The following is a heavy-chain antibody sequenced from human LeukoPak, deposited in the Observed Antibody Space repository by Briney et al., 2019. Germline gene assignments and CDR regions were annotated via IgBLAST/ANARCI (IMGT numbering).Heavy chain of an antibody. Sequence: GGSLRLSCAASGFTFSSYSMNWVRQAPGKGLEWVSSISSSSSYIYYADSVKGRFTISRDNTKNSLYLQMNSLRAEDTAVYYCARDQVGIVVVVAATHYAFDIWGQGTMVTVSS. CDR3: ARDQVGIVVVVAATHYAFDI. CDR2: ISSSSSYI. J-gene: IGHJ3*02. CDR1: GFTFSSYS. V-gene: IGHV3-21*01. D-gene: IGHD2-15*01.